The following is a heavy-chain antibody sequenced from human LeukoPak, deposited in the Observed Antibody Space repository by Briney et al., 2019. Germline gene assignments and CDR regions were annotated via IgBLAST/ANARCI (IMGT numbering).Heavy chain of an antibody. V-gene: IGHV3-74*01. J-gene: IGHJ4*02. CDR2: INSDGSST. D-gene: IGHD6-13*01. CDR3: ARDDPLQQPDKGDY. Sequence: PGGSLRLSCAASGFTFSSYWMHWVRQAPGGGLVWVSRINSDGSSTSYADSVKGRFTISRDNAKNTLYLQMNSLRAEDTAVYYCARDDPLQQPDKGDYWGQGTLVTVSS. CDR1: GFTFSSYW.